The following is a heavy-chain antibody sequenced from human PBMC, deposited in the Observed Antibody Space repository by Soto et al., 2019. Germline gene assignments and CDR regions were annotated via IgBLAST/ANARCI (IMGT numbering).Heavy chain of an antibody. D-gene: IGHD3-3*01. CDR1: GYTFTSYY. Sequence: QVQLVQSGAEVKKPGASVKVSCKASGYTFTSYYMHWVRQAPGQGLEWMGIINPSGGSTSYAQKFQGRVTMTRDTSTSTVYMELSSLRSEDTAVYYCAREWPYYDFWSGRPRNPPGDYYYGMDVWGQGTTVTVSS. V-gene: IGHV1-46*01. CDR3: AREWPYYDFWSGRPRNPPGDYYYGMDV. J-gene: IGHJ6*02. CDR2: INPSGGST.